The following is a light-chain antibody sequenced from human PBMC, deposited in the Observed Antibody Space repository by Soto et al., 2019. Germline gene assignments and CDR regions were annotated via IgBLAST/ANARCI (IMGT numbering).Light chain of an antibody. J-gene: IGKJ5*01. CDR3: QQYGSSPPT. CDR1: QTVSSSF. CDR2: GAS. Sequence: EIVLTQSPGTLSLSPGERATLSCWASQTVSSSFLAWYQQKPGQAPRLLIYGASSRATGIPDRFSGSGSGTDFTITISRLEPEDFAVYYCQQYGSSPPTFGQGTRLEIK. V-gene: IGKV3-20*01.